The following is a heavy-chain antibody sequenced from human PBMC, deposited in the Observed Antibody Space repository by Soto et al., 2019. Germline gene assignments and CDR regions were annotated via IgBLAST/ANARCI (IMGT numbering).Heavy chain of an antibody. J-gene: IGHJ4*02. CDR2: IYYSGTT. CDR3: ARRYNYGADY. V-gene: IGHV4-39*01. CDR1: GGSITSNNYY. D-gene: IGHD5-18*01. Sequence: QLQLQESGPGLVKPAETLSLTCTVSGGSITSNNYYWGWIRQPPGKGLEWIASIYYSGTTYYNPSLKSRATISVDTSKNQFSLKLSSVTAADTAVYYCARRYNYGADYWGQGTLVTVSS.